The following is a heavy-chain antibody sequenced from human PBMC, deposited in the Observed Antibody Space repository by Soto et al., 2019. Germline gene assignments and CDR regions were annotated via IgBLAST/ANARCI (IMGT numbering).Heavy chain of an antibody. Sequence: EVQLVESGGGLVQPGGSLRLSCAASGFTFSSYSMNWVRQAPGKGLEWVSYISSSSSTIYYADSVKGRFTISRDNAKNSLYLQMNSLRGVDTSVYYCARPEYSSSSYGMDVWGQWTTVTVSS. CDR2: ISSSSSTI. CDR1: GFTFSSYS. J-gene: IGHJ6*02. V-gene: IGHV3-48*01. D-gene: IGHD6-6*01. CDR3: ARPEYSSSSYGMDV.